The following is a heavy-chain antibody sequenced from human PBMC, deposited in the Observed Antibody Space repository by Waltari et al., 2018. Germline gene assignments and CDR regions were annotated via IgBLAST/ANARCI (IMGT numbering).Heavy chain of an antibody. V-gene: IGHV3-23*04. CDR3: AKGRGDYCSGGTCFSWFDR. Sequence: EVQLVESGGGLVQPGGSLILSCPASGFTFSTYAMTWVRQTPWKGLEGVSGVRSGAARTDSADSVKGRFTISRDNWKNTLYLQMRRRRVEDTAVDYCAKGRGDYCSGGTCFSWFDRWGQGTLVSVSS. D-gene: IGHD2-15*01. CDR1: GFTFSTYA. CDR2: VRSGAART. J-gene: IGHJ5*02.